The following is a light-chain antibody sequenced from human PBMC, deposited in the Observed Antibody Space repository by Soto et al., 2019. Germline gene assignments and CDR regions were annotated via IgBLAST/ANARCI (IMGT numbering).Light chain of an antibody. CDR1: QSVTTQ. J-gene: IGKJ1*01. Sequence: GLTQSPGTLSLSQGERATLSCRASQSVTTQLAWYQQKPGQAPRLIIHGASSRATGIPDRFGGSGSGTDFTLTISRLEPEDFAVYYCQQYGSSPPFTVGQGTKVDIK. CDR2: GAS. V-gene: IGKV3-20*01. CDR3: QQYGSSPPFT.